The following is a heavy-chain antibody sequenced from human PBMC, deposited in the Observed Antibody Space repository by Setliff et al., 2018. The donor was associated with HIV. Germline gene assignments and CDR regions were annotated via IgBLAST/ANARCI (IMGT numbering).Heavy chain of an antibody. J-gene: IGHJ4*02. D-gene: IGHD3-22*01. CDR1: GFTFSSYW. V-gene: IGHV3-7*02. CDR3: VRGSGYYYFDN. CDR2: IKQDGSKA. Sequence: GGSLRLSCAASGFTFSSYWMSWVRQAPGKGLEWVADIKQDGSKAYYMDSVKGRFTISRDDAKNMLYLQMNSLSADDTAVYYCVRGSGYYYFDNWGQGALVTVSS.